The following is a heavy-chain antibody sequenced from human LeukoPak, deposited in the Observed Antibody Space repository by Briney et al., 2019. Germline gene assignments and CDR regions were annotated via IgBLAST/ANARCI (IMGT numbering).Heavy chain of an antibody. J-gene: IGHJ6*02. CDR3: ARGYYDSSGYYSYYGMDV. CDR2: IFYSGST. D-gene: IGHD3-22*01. CDR1: GGSISSYY. Sequence: SETLSLTCTVSGGSISSYYWNWIRQPPGKGLEWIGYIFYSGSTNYNPSLKSRVTISVDTSKNQFSLKLSSVTAADTAVYYCARGYYDSSGYYSYYGMDVWGQGTTVTVSS. V-gene: IGHV4-59*13.